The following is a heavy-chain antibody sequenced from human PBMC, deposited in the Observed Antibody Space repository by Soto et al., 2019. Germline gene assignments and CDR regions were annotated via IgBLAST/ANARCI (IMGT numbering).Heavy chain of an antibody. D-gene: IGHD3-22*01. J-gene: IGHJ4*02. Sequence: QVQLVESGGGVVQPGRSLRLSCAASGFTFSGNGMHWVRQAPGKGLAWVAFIWYDGSNKDYIDSVKGRFTISRDNSRNTLYLEMNGLRAEDTAVYYCARFVGSDSSGWFDYWGQGTPVTVSS. CDR2: IWYDGSNK. CDR3: ARFVGSDSSGWFDY. CDR1: GFTFSGNG. V-gene: IGHV3-33*01.